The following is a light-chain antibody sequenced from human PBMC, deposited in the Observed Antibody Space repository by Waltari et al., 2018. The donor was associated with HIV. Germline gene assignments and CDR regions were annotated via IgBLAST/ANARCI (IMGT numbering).Light chain of an antibody. CDR2: YAS. V-gene: IGKV1-27*01. Sequence: DIQMTQSPPSLSASVGDRVTITCRASQDISNYLAWYQQKPGKVPRLLINYASNLQSGVPSRFSGSGSGTDFSLTISSLQPDDFATYYCQIYNTAPPFTFGPGTKVDV. J-gene: IGKJ3*01. CDR3: QIYNTAPPFT. CDR1: QDISNY.